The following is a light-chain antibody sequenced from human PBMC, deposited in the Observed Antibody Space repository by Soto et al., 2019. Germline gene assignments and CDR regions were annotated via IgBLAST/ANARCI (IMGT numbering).Light chain of an antibody. CDR2: ANN. V-gene: IGLV1-40*01. CDR3: QSYDTSLRGV. Sequence: QSVLTQPPSVSGAPGQRVTISFTGSSSNIGAGYDVHWYQQFPGTAPKLLIYANNNRPSGVPDRFSASKSGTSPSLAITGLQADDEADYYCQSYDTSLRGVFGTGTKVTVL. J-gene: IGLJ1*01. CDR1: SSNIGAGYD.